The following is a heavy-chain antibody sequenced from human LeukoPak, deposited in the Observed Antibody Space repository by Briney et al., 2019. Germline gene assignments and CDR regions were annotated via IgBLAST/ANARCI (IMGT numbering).Heavy chain of an antibody. CDR3: ASSPRREMADFDY. CDR1: GGSISSSSYY. Sequence: SETLSLTCTVSGGSISSSSYYWGWIRQPPGKGLEWIGSMYYSGSTYYNPSLKSRVTISVDTSKNQLSLKLSSVTAADTAVYYCASSPRREMADFDYWGQGTLVTVSS. J-gene: IGHJ4*02. CDR2: MYYSGST. V-gene: IGHV4-39*07. D-gene: IGHD5-24*01.